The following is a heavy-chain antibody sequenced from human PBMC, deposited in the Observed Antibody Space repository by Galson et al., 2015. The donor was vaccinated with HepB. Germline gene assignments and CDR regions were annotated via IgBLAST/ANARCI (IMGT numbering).Heavy chain of an antibody. CDR3: ATARYSTSPPDN. CDR1: GYTFTKFG. Sequence: CKASGYTFTKFGISWVRQAPGQGLEWMAWISAHNGNTDYARKFQGRVTMTTDTSTSTAYMEVRSLTSDDTAVYYCATARYSTSPPDNWGQGTLVTVSS. J-gene: IGHJ4*02. CDR2: ISAHNGNT. V-gene: IGHV1-18*01. D-gene: IGHD1-1*01.